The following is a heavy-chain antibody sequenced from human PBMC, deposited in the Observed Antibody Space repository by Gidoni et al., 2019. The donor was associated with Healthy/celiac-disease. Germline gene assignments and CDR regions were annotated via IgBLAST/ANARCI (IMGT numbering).Heavy chain of an antibody. Sequence: EVQLVESGGAVVQPGGSLRPSCAASGFTVSSNYLSWVRQAPEKGLGWVSVLYRGGSTYYPDSVKGRFTISRDNSKNTLYLQMNSLRAEDTAVYYCARDLVVGATLDDYWGQGTLVTVSS. CDR3: ARDLVVGATLDDY. J-gene: IGHJ4*02. CDR1: GFTVSSNY. D-gene: IGHD1-26*01. V-gene: IGHV3-66*02. CDR2: LYRGGST.